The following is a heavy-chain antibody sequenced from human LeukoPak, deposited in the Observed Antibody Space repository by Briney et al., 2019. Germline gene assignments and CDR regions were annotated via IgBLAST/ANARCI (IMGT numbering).Heavy chain of an antibody. CDR2: IYSGGST. Sequence: GGSLRLSCAASGFTVSSNYMSWVRQAPGKGLEWVSVIYSGGSTYYADSVKGRFTISRDNSENTLYLQMNSLRAEDTAVYYCARDTTQQQLFDYWGQGTLVTVSS. CDR1: GFTVSSNY. D-gene: IGHD6-13*01. V-gene: IGHV3-53*01. J-gene: IGHJ4*02. CDR3: ARDTTQQQLFDY.